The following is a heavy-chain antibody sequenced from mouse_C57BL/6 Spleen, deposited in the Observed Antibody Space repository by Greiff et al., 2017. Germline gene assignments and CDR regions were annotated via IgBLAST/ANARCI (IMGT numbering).Heavy chain of an antibody. D-gene: IGHD1-1*01. Sequence: QVQLLQSGPELVKPGASVTISCKASGYAFSSSWMNWVKQRPGKGLEWIGRIYPGDGDTNYNGKFKGKATLTADKSSSTAYMQLSSLTSEDSAVYFCARNDGSSYYFDYWGQGTTLTVSS. CDR1: GYAFSSSW. CDR3: ARNDGSSYYFDY. J-gene: IGHJ2*01. CDR2: IYPGDGDT. V-gene: IGHV1-82*01.